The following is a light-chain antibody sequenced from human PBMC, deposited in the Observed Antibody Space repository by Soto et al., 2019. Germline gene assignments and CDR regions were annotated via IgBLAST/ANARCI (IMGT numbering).Light chain of an antibody. Sequence: EIVLTQSPGTLSLSPGERATLSCRASQSVSSSYLAWYQQKPGQAPRLLIYGASSRATRIPDRFSGSGSGTDFTLTISRLKPEDFAVYYCQQYGTSPFTFGPGTKVDIK. J-gene: IGKJ3*01. V-gene: IGKV3-20*01. CDR1: QSVSSSY. CDR3: QQYGTSPFT. CDR2: GAS.